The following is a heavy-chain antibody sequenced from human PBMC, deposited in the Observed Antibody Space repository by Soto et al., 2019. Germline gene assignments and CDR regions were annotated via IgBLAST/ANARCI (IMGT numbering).Heavy chain of an antibody. CDR3: ICRTSDMPPEYGY. Sequence: GRSLRLSCAASGVTFNGAAMHWVRYASGKGLEWVGRIRSKANSYATAYAASAKGRFTISRDDSKNTAYLQMNSLKTEDTSVYFFICRTSDMPPEYGYWGQGTLVIGSS. D-gene: IGHD3-10*01. J-gene: IGHJ4*02. CDR1: GVTFNGAA. CDR2: IRSKANSYAT. V-gene: IGHV3-73*01.